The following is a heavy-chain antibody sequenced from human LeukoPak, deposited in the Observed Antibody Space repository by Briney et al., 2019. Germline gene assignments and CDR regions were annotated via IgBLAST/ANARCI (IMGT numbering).Heavy chain of an antibody. CDR2: IYPGDSDT. CDR1: GYSFTSYW. J-gene: IGHJ5*02. V-gene: IGHV5-51*01. D-gene: IGHD2-15*01. Sequence: GESLQISCQGYGYSFTSYWIGWVRPMPGKGLEWMGIIYPGDSDTRYSPSFQGQVTISADKSISTAYLQWSSLKASDTAMYYCARHSTLYCSGGSCFKFDPWGQGTLVTVSS. CDR3: ARHSTLYCSGGSCFKFDP.